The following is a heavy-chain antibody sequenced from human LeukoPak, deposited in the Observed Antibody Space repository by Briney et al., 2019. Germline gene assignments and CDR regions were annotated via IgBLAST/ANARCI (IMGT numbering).Heavy chain of an antibody. CDR1: GFTFSNYW. Sequence: PGGSLILSCAASGFTFSNYWMHWVRQAPGKGLVWVSRINSAGSSTTYVDSVKGRFTISRDNAKNTLYLQINSLGVEDTAVYYCVRGALGSGTSSWSYWGQGTLVTVSS. D-gene: IGHD2-2*01. J-gene: IGHJ4*02. CDR2: INSAGSST. CDR3: VRGALGSGTSSWSY. V-gene: IGHV3-74*03.